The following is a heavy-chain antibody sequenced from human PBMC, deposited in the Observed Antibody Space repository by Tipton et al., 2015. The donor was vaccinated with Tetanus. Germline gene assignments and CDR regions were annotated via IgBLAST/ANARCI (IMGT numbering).Heavy chain of an antibody. Sequence: RSLRLSCAASGFRFSYSGMHWVRQAPGKGLEWVAVIPFDGRNERYADSVKGRFIISRDNSKNTLYLQMNSLRPEDTAVYYCAKEFQRARIRFFDSWGQGTQVTASS. CDR1: GFRFSYSG. CDR3: AKEFQRARIRFFDS. V-gene: IGHV3-30*18. CDR2: IPFDGRNE. J-gene: IGHJ4*02. D-gene: IGHD2-15*01.